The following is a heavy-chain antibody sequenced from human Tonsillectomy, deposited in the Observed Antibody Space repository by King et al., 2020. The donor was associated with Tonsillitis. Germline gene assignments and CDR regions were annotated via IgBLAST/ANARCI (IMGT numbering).Heavy chain of an antibody. CDR1: GFTLSSYS. D-gene: IGHD1-14*01. CDR2: TSSSSSHI. CDR3: ARVGIFNMYYYGMDV. Sequence: VQLQESGGGLVKPVGSLRLSCAASGFTLSSYSMNGVRQAPGKWLEWVSSTSSSSSHIYYADSVKGRFTISRDNAKNSLYLQVNSLRVEDTAVYYCARVGIFNMYYYGMDVWGQGTTVTVSS. V-gene: IGHV3-21*01. J-gene: IGHJ6*02.